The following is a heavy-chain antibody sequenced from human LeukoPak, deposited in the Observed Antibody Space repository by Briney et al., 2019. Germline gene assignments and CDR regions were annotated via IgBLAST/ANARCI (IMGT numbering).Heavy chain of an antibody. J-gene: IGHJ5*02. V-gene: IGHV4-38-2*01. CDR2: IYHSGST. D-gene: IGHD3-9*01. Sequence: PSETLSLTCAVSGYSISSGYYWGWIRQPPGQGLEWIGSIYHSGSTYYNPSLKSRVTISVDTSKNQFSLKLSSVTAADTAVYYCARHTARLGAWDWFDPWGQGTLVTVSS. CDR3: ARHTARLGAWDWFDP. CDR1: GYSISSGYY.